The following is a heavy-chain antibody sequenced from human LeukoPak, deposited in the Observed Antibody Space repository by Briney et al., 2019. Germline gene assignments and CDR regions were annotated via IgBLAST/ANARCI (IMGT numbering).Heavy chain of an antibody. CDR2: IKGDGSST. CDR3: VRGGYPSGFDI. V-gene: IGHV3-74*01. CDR1: GFTFNYW. D-gene: IGHD6-19*01. J-gene: IGHJ3*02. Sequence: GGSLRLSCAASGFTFNYWMDWVRQAPGKGLVWVSRIKGDGSSTGYADSVKGRFSISRDNAKNTMYLEMNSPRDEDTALYYCVRGGYPSGFDIWGQGTMVTVSS.